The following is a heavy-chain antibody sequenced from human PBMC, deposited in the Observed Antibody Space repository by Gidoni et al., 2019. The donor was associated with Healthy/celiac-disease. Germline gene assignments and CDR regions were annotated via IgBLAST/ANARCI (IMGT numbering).Heavy chain of an antibody. CDR1: GFTFSSYA. Sequence: QVQLVESGGGVVQPGRSLRLSCAASGFTFSSYAMHWVRQAPGKGLEWVAVISYDGSNKYYADSVKGRFTISRDNSKNTLYLQMNSLRAEDTAVYYCARDGNSSGWYYYYYMDVWGKGTTVTVSS. D-gene: IGHD6-19*01. J-gene: IGHJ6*03. CDR3: ARDGNSSGWYYYYYMDV. V-gene: IGHV3-30-3*01. CDR2: ISYDGSNK.